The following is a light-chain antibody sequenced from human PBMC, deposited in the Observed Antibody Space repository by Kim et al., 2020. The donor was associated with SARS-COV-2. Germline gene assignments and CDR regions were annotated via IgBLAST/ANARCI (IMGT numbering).Light chain of an antibody. V-gene: IGKV1-39*01. CDR2: AAS. CDR1: QSISSH. J-gene: IGKJ3*01. Sequence: SSVGDRVTITCRTSQSISSHLNWYHQKPGRAPKLLISAASTLQGGVPSRFSGSGSETDFTLTISSLQPEDFATYFCQQSYISPFTFGPGTKVDIK. CDR3: QQSYISPFT.